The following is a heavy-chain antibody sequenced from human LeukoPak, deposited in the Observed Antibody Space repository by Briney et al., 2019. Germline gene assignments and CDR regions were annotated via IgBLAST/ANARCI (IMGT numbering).Heavy chain of an antibody. D-gene: IGHD3-22*01. Sequence: GASVKVSCKVSGYTLTELSMHWVRQAPGKGLEWMGGFDPEDGETIYAQKFQGRVTMTEDTSTDTAYMELSSLRSEDTAVYYCATGIYYYDSSDFYSRGWFDPWGQGTLVTVSS. CDR3: ATGIYYYDSSDFYSRGWFDP. J-gene: IGHJ5*02. CDR2: FDPEDGET. V-gene: IGHV1-24*01. CDR1: GYTLTELS.